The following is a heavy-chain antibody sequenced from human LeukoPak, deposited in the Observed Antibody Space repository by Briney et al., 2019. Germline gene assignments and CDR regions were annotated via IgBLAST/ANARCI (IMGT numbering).Heavy chain of an antibody. CDR1: GFTFTTYW. CDR2: ITGSGGST. CDR3: ANFAVIDSLPDY. V-gene: IGHV3-23*01. D-gene: IGHD3-9*01. Sequence: PGGSLRLSCEASGFTFTTYWMAWVRQAPGKGLEWVSSITGSGGSTYYADSVKGRFTISRDNSKNTLYLQMNSLRAEDTAVYYCANFAVIDSLPDYWGQGTLVTVSS. J-gene: IGHJ4*02.